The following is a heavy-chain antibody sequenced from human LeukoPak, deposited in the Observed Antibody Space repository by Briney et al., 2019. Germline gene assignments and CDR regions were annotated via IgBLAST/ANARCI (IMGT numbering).Heavy chain of an antibody. Sequence: PGGSLRLSCAASGFTFDDYGMSWVRQTPGKGLEWVSGINWNGGSTAYADSVRGRFTTSRDNAKNSLYLQMNSLRAEDTALYYCARAGSGGNCPCAFDIWGQGTMVTVSS. J-gene: IGHJ3*02. CDR2: INWNGGST. D-gene: IGHD2-15*01. V-gene: IGHV3-20*04. CDR1: GFTFDDYG. CDR3: ARAGSGGNCPCAFDI.